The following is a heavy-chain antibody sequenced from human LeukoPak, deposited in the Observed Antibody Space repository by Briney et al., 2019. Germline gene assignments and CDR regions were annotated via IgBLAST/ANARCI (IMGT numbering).Heavy chain of an antibody. D-gene: IGHD2-21*01. CDR3: ARALFGGPHIGGDY. V-gene: IGHV1-46*01. CDR1: GYTFTSYG. Sequence: ASVKVSCKASGYTFTSYGISWVRQAPGQGLEWMGIINPSGGSTSYAQKFQGRVTMTRDMSTSTVYMELSSLRSEDTAVYYCARALFGGPHIGGDYWGQGTLVTVSS. CDR2: INPSGGST. J-gene: IGHJ4*02.